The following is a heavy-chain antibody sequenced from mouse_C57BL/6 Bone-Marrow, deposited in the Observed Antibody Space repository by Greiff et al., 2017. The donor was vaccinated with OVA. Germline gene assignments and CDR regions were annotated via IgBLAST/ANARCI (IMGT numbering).Heavy chain of an antibody. D-gene: IGHD2-3*01. CDR3: TENDGYSEGVAY. CDR2: IRLKSDNYAT. V-gene: IGHV6-3*01. Sequence: EVKLMESGGGLVRPGGSMKLSCVASGFTFSNYWMNWVRQSPEKGLEWVAQIRLKSDNYATHYAESVKGRFTISRDDSKSSVYLQMNNLRAEDTGIYYCTENDGYSEGVAYWGQGTLVTVSA. CDR1: GFTFSNYW. J-gene: IGHJ3*01.